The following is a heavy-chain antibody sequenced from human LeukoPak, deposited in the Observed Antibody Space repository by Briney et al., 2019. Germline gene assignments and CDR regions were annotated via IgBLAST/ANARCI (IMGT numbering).Heavy chain of an antibody. CDR2: ISGSGGST. J-gene: IGHJ4*02. V-gene: IGHV3-23*01. D-gene: IGHD5-18*01. Sequence: GGSLRLSCAASGFTFSSYAMSWVRQAPGKGLEWVSAISGSGGSTYYADSVKGRFTISRDNSKNTLYLQMNSLRAEDTAVYYCAKDRLTGKYSYGLFDYWGQGTLVTVSS. CDR3: AKDRLTGKYSYGLFDY. CDR1: GFTFSSYA.